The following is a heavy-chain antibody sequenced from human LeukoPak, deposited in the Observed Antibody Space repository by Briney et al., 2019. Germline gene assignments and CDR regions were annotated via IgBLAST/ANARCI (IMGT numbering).Heavy chain of an antibody. CDR1: GFSFSGHW. CDR2: ISPTGSTT. D-gene: IGHD6-6*01. CDR3: ARGPNSNWSGLDF. V-gene: IGHV3-74*01. Sequence: GGSLRLSCTASGFSFSGHWMHWARQLPGKGLVWVSRISPTGSTTSYADSVKGRFTVSRDNAKNTLYLQVNNLRAEDAAVYYCARGPNSNWSGLDFWGQGTLLTVSS. J-gene: IGHJ4*02.